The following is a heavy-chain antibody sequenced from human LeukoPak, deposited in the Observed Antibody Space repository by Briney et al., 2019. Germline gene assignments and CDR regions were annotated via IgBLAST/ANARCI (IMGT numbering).Heavy chain of an antibody. D-gene: IGHD3-10*01. J-gene: IGHJ4*02. CDR3: ARGRATERMGSPIDY. CDR1: GYTFTGYY. Sequence: GASVKVSCKASGYTFTGYYMHWVRQAPGQGLEWMGWINPNSGGTNYAQKFQGRVTMTRDTSISTAYMELSRLRSDDTAVYYCARGRATERMGSPIDYWGQGTLVTVSS. V-gene: IGHV1-2*02. CDR2: INPNSGGT.